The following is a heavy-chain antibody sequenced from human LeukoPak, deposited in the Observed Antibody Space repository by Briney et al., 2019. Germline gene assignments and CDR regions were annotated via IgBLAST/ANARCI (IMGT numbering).Heavy chain of an antibody. D-gene: IGHD5-24*01. CDR1: GFTSSSYA. Sequence: HPGGSLRLSCAASGFTSSSYAMSWVRQAPGKGLEWVSVIYGGGNIYYADSVKGRFTISRDNSKNTLYLQMNSLRAEDTAVYYCARGAGYNYPYYFDYWGQGTLVTVSS. V-gene: IGHV3-53*01. CDR2: IYGGGNI. CDR3: ARGAGYNYPYYFDY. J-gene: IGHJ4*02.